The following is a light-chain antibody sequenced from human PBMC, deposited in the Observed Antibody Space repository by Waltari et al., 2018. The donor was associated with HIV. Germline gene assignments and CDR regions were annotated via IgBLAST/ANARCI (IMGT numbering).Light chain of an antibody. CDR3: SSYTSTTTLEV. V-gene: IGLV2-14*03. CDR2: DVS. CDR1: SSDVGGYSY. Sequence: QSALTQPASVSGSPGQSITISCTGTSSDVGGYSYVSRYQHHPGKAPKLMIFDVSNRPSGVSDRFSGSKSGNTASLTISGLQVEDEADYYCSSYTSTTTLEVFGGGTKLTVL. J-gene: IGLJ2*01.